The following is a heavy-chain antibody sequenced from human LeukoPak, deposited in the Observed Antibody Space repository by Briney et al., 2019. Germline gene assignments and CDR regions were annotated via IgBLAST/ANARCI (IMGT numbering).Heavy chain of an antibody. J-gene: IGHJ4*02. CDR3: ARGYGSGSYYHPDHFDY. CDR2: IYYSGTT. CDR1: GGSISNYY. Sequence: SETLSLTCTVSGGSISNYYWSWIRQPPGKGLEWIGYIYYSGTTNYNPSLKSRVTISVDTSKNQFSLKLNSVTAADTAVYYCARGYGSGSYYHPDHFDYWGQGTLVTVSS. D-gene: IGHD3-10*01. V-gene: IGHV4-59*12.